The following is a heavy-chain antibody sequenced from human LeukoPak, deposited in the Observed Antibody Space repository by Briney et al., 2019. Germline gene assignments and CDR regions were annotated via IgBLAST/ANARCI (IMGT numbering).Heavy chain of an antibody. CDR1: GFTFSSYA. V-gene: IGHV3-30-3*01. D-gene: IGHD3-22*01. CDR3: ARALRYDSSGCLSY. Sequence: GGSLRLSCAASGFTFSSYAMHWVRQAPGKGLEWVAVISYDGSNKYYADSVKGRFTISRDNSKNTLYLQMNSLRAEDTAVYYSARALRYDSSGCLSYWGQGTLVTVSS. CDR2: ISYDGSNK. J-gene: IGHJ4*02.